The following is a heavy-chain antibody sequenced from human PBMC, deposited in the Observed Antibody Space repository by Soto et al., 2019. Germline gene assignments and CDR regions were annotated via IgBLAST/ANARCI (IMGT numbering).Heavy chain of an antibody. CDR1: GYSFTSHC. J-gene: IGHJ3*01. Sequence: GESLKSSGKASGYSFTSHCIAWVRQMPGKGLEWMGIIYPGDSDTRYSPSLQGQVTFSADKSINTAYLQWSSLKASDTAMYFCARDLSDDAFDVWGQGTMVTVSS. V-gene: IGHV5-51*01. CDR3: ARDLSDDAFDV. CDR2: IYPGDSDT.